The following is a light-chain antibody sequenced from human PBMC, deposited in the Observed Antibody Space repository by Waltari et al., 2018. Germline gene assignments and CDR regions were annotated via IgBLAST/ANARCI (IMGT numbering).Light chain of an antibody. V-gene: IGLV4-69*01. CDR3: QTGGHGTWV. CDR2: INSDGSH. J-gene: IGLJ3*02. Sequence: QLVLTQSPSASASLGASVKLTCTLDSGHSSNIVAWLPQQPEKGPRYLMKINSDGSHSKGDEIPDRFSCSSSGAERCLTISSVQAEDEADYYCQTGGHGTWVFGGGTKLTVL. CDR1: SGHSSNI.